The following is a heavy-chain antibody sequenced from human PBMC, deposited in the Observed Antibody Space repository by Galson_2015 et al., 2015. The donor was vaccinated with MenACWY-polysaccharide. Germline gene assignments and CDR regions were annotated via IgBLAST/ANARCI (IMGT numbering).Heavy chain of an antibody. Sequence: TLSLTCTVSGDSITGNPYYWNWIRQRPGKGLEWLGNIYYTGSTVYTPSLRSRISVSLDTSRSQFSLRLDSVTAADTAIYYCARAHTPDLSGYAFDFWGHGALVTVSS. D-gene: IGHD5-12*01. CDR3: ARAHTPDLSGYAFDF. J-gene: IGHJ4*01. CDR1: GDSITGNPYY. V-gene: IGHV4-31*03. CDR2: IYYTGST.